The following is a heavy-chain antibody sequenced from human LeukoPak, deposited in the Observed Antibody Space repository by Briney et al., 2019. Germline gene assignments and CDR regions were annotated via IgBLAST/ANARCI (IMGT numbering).Heavy chain of an antibody. CDR1: GFTFSSYD. V-gene: IGHV3-13*01. J-gene: IGHJ4*02. D-gene: IGHD6-19*01. Sequence: GGSLRLFCAASGFTFSSYDMHWVRQATGKGLEWVSAIGTAGDTYYPGSVKGRFTISRENAKNSLYLQMNSLRAGDTAVYYCARGLYSSGWSPWGQGTLVTVSS. CDR3: ARGLYSSGWSP. CDR2: IGTAGDT.